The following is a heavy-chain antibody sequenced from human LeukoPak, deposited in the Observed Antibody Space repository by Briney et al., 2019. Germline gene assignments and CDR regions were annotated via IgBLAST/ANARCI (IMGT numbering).Heavy chain of an antibody. J-gene: IGHJ5*02. CDR1: GFTFSSYG. V-gene: IGHV3-30*02. D-gene: IGHD2-15*01. CDR3: AKYQGRKKDNPLLPSMWGWFDP. CDR2: IRYDGSNK. Sequence: GGSLRLSCTASGFTFSSYGMHWVRQAPGKGLEWVAFIRYDGSNKYYADSVKGRFIISRDNSKNTLYLQMTSLRAEDTAVYYCAKYQGRKKDNPLLPSMWGWFDPWGQGTLVTVSS.